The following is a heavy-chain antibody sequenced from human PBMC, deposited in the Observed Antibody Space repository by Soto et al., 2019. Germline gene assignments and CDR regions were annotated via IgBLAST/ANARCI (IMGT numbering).Heavy chain of an antibody. V-gene: IGHV2-5*02. Sequence: QITLNESGPTQVKPRQTLTLTCTFSGFSLTTSGVGVGWIRQSPGKAPEWLALIYWDDDKRYSPSLKSRLTITKDKSKNQVVLTMSDLYPADTATYYCAHRVLRTVFGLVTTTAIYFDFWGQGTPVAVSS. CDR1: GFSLTTSGVG. D-gene: IGHD3-3*01. CDR3: AHRVLRTVFGLVTTTAIYFDF. CDR2: IYWDDDK. J-gene: IGHJ4*02.